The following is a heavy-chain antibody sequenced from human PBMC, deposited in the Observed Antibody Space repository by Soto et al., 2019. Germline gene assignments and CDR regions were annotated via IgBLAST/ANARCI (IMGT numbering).Heavy chain of an antibody. V-gene: IGHV3-23*01. Sequence: EVQLLESGGGLVQPGGSLRLSCAASGFTFSSYAMSWVRQAPGKGLEWVSAISGSGGSTYYADSVKGRSTISRDNSKNTLYLQMNSLRAEDTAVYYGAKARTSAAIVAWFAPWGQGTLVTVSS. CDR1: GFTFSSYA. D-gene: IGHD2-2*01. CDR2: ISGSGGST. CDR3: AKARTSAAIVAWFAP. J-gene: IGHJ5*02.